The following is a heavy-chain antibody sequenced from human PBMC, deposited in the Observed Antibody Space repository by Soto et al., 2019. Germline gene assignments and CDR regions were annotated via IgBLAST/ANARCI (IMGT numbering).Heavy chain of an antibody. V-gene: IGHV3-11*03. CDR3: ARPRYCSGGNCYLYGMDV. J-gene: IGHJ6*02. CDR2: ISGSSTYT. D-gene: IGHD2-15*01. CDR1: GFTFSDYY. Sequence: GGSLRLSCAASGFTFSDYYMSWIRQAPGKGLEWVSYISGSSTYTNYADSVRGRFTISRDNAKNSLYLQMNSLRAEDTAVYYCARPRYCSGGNCYLYGMDVWGQGTTVTVSS.